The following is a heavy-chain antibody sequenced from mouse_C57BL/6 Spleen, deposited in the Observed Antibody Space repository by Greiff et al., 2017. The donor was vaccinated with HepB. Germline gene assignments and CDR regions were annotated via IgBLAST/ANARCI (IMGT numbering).Heavy chain of an antibody. CDR3: ARDVAPYYFDY. Sequence: EVQLQQSGPGLVKPSQSLSLTCSVTGYSITSGYYWNWIRQFPGNKLEWMGYISYDGSNNYNPSLKNRISITRDTSKNQFFLKLNSVTTEDTATYYCARDVAPYYFDYWGQGTTLTVSS. CDR1: GYSITSGYY. J-gene: IGHJ2*01. V-gene: IGHV3-6*01. CDR2: ISYDGSN.